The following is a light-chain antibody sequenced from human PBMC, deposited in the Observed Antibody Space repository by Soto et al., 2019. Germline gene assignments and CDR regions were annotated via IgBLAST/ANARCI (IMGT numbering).Light chain of an antibody. Sequence: ILRTQSPATLSVSPGERATLSCRASQSVSSNLAWYQQKPGQAPRLLIYGASTRATGIPARFSGSGSGTEFTLTISSLQSEDFAVYYCQQYNNWITFGQGTRLEIK. V-gene: IGKV3D-15*01. CDR2: GAS. CDR3: QQYNNWIT. J-gene: IGKJ5*01. CDR1: QSVSSN.